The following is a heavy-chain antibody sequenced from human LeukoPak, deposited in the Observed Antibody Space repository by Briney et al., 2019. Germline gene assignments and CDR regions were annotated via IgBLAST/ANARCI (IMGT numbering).Heavy chain of an antibody. J-gene: IGHJ4*02. V-gene: IGHV3-21*01. CDR2: ISSGSSHI. Sequence: GGSLRLSCAASGFTFGTHSMSWVRQSPGRGLDWVSSISSGSSHIYYADSMKGRFTISRDNAQNSLFLQMNSLRAEDTAVYYCARDFRTQLDGYSPPYHFDYWGQGALVTVSS. CDR1: GFTFGTHS. CDR3: ARDFRTQLDGYSPPYHFDY. D-gene: IGHD5-24*01.